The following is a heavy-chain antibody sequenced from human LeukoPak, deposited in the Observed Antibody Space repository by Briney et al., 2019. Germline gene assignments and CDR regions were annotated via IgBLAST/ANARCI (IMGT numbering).Heavy chain of an antibody. CDR2: IKQDGNQK. CDR3: ARGSTDFWSGYDTSPFDY. J-gene: IGHJ4*02. Sequence: ETLSLTCAVYGGSFSGYYWSWIRQPPGKGLEWVANIKQDGNQKYYMASVKGRFTISRDNAKNSLYLQMNNLRAEDTAVYYCARGSTDFWSGYDTSPFDYWGQGTLVTVSS. D-gene: IGHD3-3*01. V-gene: IGHV3-7*01. CDR1: GGSFSGYY.